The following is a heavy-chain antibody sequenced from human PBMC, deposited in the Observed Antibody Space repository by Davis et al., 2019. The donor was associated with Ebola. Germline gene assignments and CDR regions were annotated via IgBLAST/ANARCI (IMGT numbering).Heavy chain of an antibody. D-gene: IGHD3-3*01. J-gene: IGHJ3*02. CDR3: ARGRKGLATIFGVVISSGAFDI. CDR2: MNPNSGNT. V-gene: IGHV1-8*03. Sequence: ASVKVSCKASGYTFTSYDINWVRQATGQGLEWMGWMNPNSGNTGYAQKFQGRVTITRNTSISTAYMELSSLRSEDTAVYYCARGRKGLATIFGVVISSGAFDIWGQGTMVTVSS. CDR1: GYTFTSYD.